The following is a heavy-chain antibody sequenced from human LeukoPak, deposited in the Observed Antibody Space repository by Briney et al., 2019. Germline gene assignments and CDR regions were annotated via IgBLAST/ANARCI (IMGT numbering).Heavy chain of an antibody. J-gene: IGHJ4*02. D-gene: IGHD4-23*01. Sequence: ASVKVSCKASGYTFSAYYIHWVRQAPGQGLEWMGWIDPNRGTTKNAPNFQGRVTITRDTSISTAYMELGSLTSDDTAMFYCARGNSGDSWGQGTLVTVSS. V-gene: IGHV1-2*02. CDR1: GYTFSAYY. CDR2: IDPNRGTT. CDR3: ARGNSGDS.